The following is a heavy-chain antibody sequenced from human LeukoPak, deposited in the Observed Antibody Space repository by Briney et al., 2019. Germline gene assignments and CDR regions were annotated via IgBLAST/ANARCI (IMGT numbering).Heavy chain of an antibody. CDR1: EFTFSTYA. J-gene: IGHJ4*02. V-gene: IGHV3-30*04. CDR2: ISRDGLDT. D-gene: IGHD3-22*01. Sequence: GGSLRLSCAASEFTFSTYAMHWVRQAPGKGPEWVAVISRDGLDTYYADSVKGRFTISRDNAKNSLYLQMNSLRAEDTAVYYCARAINDSPAGYWGQGTLVTVSS. CDR3: ARAINDSPAGY.